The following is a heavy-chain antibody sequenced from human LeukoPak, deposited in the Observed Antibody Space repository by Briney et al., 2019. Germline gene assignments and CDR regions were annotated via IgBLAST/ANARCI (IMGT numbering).Heavy chain of an antibody. CDR2: INPSGGST. CDR3: ARVSGYCSGGTCYGLPSHGLVF. V-gene: IGHV1-46*01. CDR1: GYTFTNYF. D-gene: IGHD2-15*01. Sequence: ASVKVSCRASGYTFTNYFMHWVRLAPGQGLQWVGGINPSGGSTNYAQNFQGRVTMTSDTSKSTVYMELRSLRSEDTAVYYCARVSGYCSGGTCYGLPSHGLVFWGEGGTVTVSS. J-gene: IGHJ6*04.